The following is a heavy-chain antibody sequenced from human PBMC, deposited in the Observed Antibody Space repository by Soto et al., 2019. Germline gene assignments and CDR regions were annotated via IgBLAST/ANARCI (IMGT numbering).Heavy chain of an antibody. Sequence: QVQLVESGGGVVQPGKSLRLSCAASGFTFSSYLMHWVRQAPGTGLEWVALISYDGSSKNYADSVKGRFTFSSDNSKNSLYLQMNSLRAEYTDLYYCAFNWNAVYYMDGWGQGTTVSVSS. CDR3: AFNWNAVYYMDG. V-gene: IGHV3-30*03. D-gene: IGHD1-1*01. CDR1: GFTFSSYL. J-gene: IGHJ6*03. CDR2: ISYDGSSK.